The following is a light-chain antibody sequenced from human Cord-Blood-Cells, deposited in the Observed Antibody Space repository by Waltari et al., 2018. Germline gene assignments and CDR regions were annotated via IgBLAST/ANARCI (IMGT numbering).Light chain of an antibody. J-gene: IGKJ2*01. CDR3: QQYDNLPMYT. Sequence: DIQMTQSPSSLPASVGDSVTITCQASQDISNYLNWYQQKPGKAPKLLIYDASNLETGVPSRFSGSGSGTDFTFTISSLQPEDIATYYCQQYDNLPMYTFGQGTKLEIK. V-gene: IGKV1-33*01. CDR2: DAS. CDR1: QDISNY.